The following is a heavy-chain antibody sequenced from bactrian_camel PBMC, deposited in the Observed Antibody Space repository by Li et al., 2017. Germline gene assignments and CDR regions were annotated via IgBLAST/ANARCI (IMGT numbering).Heavy chain of an antibody. CDR1: GFTFSTYD. J-gene: IGHJ4*01. CDR2: IGGGTR. CDR3: AAGAGPTGAKVWGGCWYNH. D-gene: IGHD3*01. Sequence: VQLVESGGGSVQAGGSLRLSCAASGFTFSTYDMAWVRQAPGKALEWVAIIGGGTRYYNDFVKGRFAISHDNAKSAVYLHMSSLAVEDSAVYYCAAGAGPTGAKVWGGCWYNHWGQGTQVTVS. V-gene: IGHV3S40*01.